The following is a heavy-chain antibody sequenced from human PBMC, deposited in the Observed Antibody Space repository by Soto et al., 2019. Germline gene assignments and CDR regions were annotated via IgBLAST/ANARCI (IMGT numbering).Heavy chain of an antibody. CDR2: IYPGDSYT. D-gene: IGHD2-2*01. CDR1: GSSFTSYW. Sequence: PVEYLNISCTGSGSSFTSYWIGWVRQMPLKVLEWMGIIYPGDSYTRYSPSFQGQVTISADKSISTAYLQWSSLKASDTAMYYCATTGTCSSTSCHHRGAFDIWGQGTMVTVSS. CDR3: ATTGTCSSTSCHHRGAFDI. J-gene: IGHJ3*02. V-gene: IGHV5-51*01.